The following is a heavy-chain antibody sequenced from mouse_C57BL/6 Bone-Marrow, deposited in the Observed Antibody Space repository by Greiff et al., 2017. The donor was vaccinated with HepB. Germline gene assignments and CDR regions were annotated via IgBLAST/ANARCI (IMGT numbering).Heavy chain of an antibody. J-gene: IGHJ4*01. CDR3: ARRDLLLY. CDR1: GFTFSSYG. D-gene: IGHD2-1*01. Sequence: VQLQQSGGDLVKPGGSLKLSCAASGFTFSSYGMSWVRQTPDKRLEWVATISSGGSYTYYPDSVKGRFTISRDNAKNTLYLQMSSLKSEDTAMYYCARRDLLLYWGQGTSVTVSS. CDR2: ISSGGSYT. V-gene: IGHV5-6*01.